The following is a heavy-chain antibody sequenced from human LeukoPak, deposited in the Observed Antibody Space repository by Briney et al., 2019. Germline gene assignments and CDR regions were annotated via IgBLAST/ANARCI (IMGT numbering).Heavy chain of an antibody. CDR1: GFTFSSYE. Sequence: GGSLRLSWAATGFTFSSYEMNWVRKAPGKGLEWVSYISSSGSTIYYADSVKGRFTISRDNAKNSLYLQMNSLRAEDTVVYYCTSSGSYYNVDYWGQGTLVTVSS. CDR2: ISSSGSTI. V-gene: IGHV3-48*03. J-gene: IGHJ4*02. CDR3: TSSGSYYNVDY. D-gene: IGHD3-10*01.